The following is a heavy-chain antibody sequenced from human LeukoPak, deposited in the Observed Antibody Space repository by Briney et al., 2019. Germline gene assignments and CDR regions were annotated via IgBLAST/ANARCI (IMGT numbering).Heavy chain of an antibody. CDR3: AKGTLYDSPY. Sequence: PGGSLRLSCAASGFSFDDYAMHWVRQAPGKGLEWVSGISWNSGSIGYADSVKGRFTISRDNAKNSLYLQMNSLRAEDMALYYCAKGTLYDSPYWGQGTLVTVSS. CDR2: ISWNSGSI. D-gene: IGHD3-22*01. J-gene: IGHJ4*02. CDR1: GFSFDDYA. V-gene: IGHV3-9*03.